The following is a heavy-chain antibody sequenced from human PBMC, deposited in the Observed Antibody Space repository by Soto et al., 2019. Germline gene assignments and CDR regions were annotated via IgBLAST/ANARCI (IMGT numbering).Heavy chain of an antibody. V-gene: IGHV1-18*01. J-gene: IGHJ4*02. CDR2: SSTYSDHT. Sequence: QVQLVQSGAEVKKPGASVKVSCKASGYTFTSFGISWVRQVPGHGPEWMGWSSTYSDHTNYAQNLQGRVTMTTDSSTNTAHMELRSLTSGDTAVYYCAREYSSSEFDYWGQGTLVTVSS. CDR3: AREYSSSEFDY. CDR1: GYTFTSFG. D-gene: IGHD3-22*01.